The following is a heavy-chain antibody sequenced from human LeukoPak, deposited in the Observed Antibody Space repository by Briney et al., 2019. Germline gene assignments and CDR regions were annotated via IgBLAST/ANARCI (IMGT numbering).Heavy chain of an antibody. Sequence: GGSLRLSCAASGFTFSSYWMHWVRQAPGKGLVWVSRINSDGSSTSYADSVKGRFTISRDNAKNTLYLQMNSLRAEDTAVYYCASFAYGGNSESWFDPWGQGTLVTVSS. CDR2: INSDGSST. CDR3: ASFAYGGNSESWFDP. J-gene: IGHJ5*02. D-gene: IGHD4-23*01. V-gene: IGHV3-74*01. CDR1: GFTFSSYW.